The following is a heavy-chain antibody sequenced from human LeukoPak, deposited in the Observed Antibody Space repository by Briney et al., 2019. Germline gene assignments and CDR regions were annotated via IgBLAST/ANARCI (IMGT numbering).Heavy chain of an antibody. CDR2: IIPILGIA. Sequence: PVKVSCKASGGTFSSYAISWVRQAPGQGLEWMGRIIPILGIANYAQKLQGRVTITADKSTSTAYMELSSLRSEDTAVYYCARDLRGTGTFDYWGQGTLVTVSS. J-gene: IGHJ4*02. CDR3: ARDLRGTGTFDY. V-gene: IGHV1-69*04. CDR1: GGTFSSYA. D-gene: IGHD1-1*01.